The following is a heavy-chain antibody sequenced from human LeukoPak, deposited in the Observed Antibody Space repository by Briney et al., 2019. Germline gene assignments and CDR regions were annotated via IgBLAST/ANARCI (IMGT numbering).Heavy chain of an antibody. CDR3: ASRKDNYYDSSGYYPPFDY. V-gene: IGHV1-18*01. D-gene: IGHD3-22*01. CDR2: ISVYKGNT. CDR1: GYMFSSYG. Sequence: ASVKVSCKASGYMFSSYGISWVRQAPGQGLEWMAWISVYKGNTNYAQKFQGRVTLTTDMSTSTAYMELRSLRSDDTAVYYCASRKDNYYDSSGYYPPFDYWGQGTLVTVSS. J-gene: IGHJ4*02.